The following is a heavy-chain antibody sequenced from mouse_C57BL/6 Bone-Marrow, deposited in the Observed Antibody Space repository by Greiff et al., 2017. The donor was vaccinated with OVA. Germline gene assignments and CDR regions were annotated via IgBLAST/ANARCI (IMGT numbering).Heavy chain of an antibody. CDR3: TGVTTGYYFDY. J-gene: IGHJ2*01. D-gene: IGHD2-2*01. CDR2: IRLKSDNYAT. V-gene: IGHV6-3*01. Sequence: EVHLVESGGGLVQPGGSMKLSCVASGFTFSNYWMNWVRQSPEKGLEWVAQIRLKSDNYATHYAESVKGRFTISRDDSKSSVYLQMNNLRAEDTGIYYCTGVTTGYYFDYWGQGTTLTVSS. CDR1: GFTFSNYW.